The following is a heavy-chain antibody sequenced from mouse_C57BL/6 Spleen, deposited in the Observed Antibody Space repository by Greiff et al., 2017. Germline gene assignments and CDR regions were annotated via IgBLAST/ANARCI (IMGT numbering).Heavy chain of an antibody. J-gene: IGHJ4*01. CDR2: ISSGSSTI. Sequence: DVKLVESGGGLVKPGGSLKLSCAASGFTFSDYGMHWVRQAPEKGLEWVAYISSGSSTIYYADTVKGRFTISRDNAKNTLFLQMTSLRSEDTAMYYCARRNSNYGGYAMDYWGQGTSVTVSS. CDR3: ARRNSNYGGYAMDY. V-gene: IGHV5-17*01. D-gene: IGHD2-5*01. CDR1: GFTFSDYG.